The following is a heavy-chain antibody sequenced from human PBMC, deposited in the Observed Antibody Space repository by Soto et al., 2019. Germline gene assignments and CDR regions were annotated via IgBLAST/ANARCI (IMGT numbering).Heavy chain of an antibody. Sequence: QVQLVQSGAEVKKPGSSVKVSCKASGDTFSFNTISWVRQAPGQGLEWMGRIIPTLGVANSAQRFQGRATITADKSTSTAYMELSSLGSEDTAVYYCAKDVSRGLYYFDSWGQGTLVTVSS. J-gene: IGHJ4*02. D-gene: IGHD3-10*01. CDR3: AKDVSRGLYYFDS. V-gene: IGHV1-69*08. CDR1: GDTFSFNT. CDR2: IIPTLGVA.